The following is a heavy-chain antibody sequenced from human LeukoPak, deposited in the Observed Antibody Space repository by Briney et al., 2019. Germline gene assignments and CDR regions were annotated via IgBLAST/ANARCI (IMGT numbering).Heavy chain of an antibody. CDR2: ISGSGVDT. D-gene: IGHD3-22*01. CDR3: AKWSSYSSGNNWFDP. CDR1: GFTFSAYG. V-gene: IGHV3-23*01. J-gene: IGHJ5*02. Sequence: GGSLRLSCAASGFTFSAYGMAWVRQAPGKGLERISDISGSGVDTYYADSVKGRFTISRDNSLNTLYLQMNSLRAEDTAVYYCAKWSSYSSGNNWFDPWGQGTLVTVSS.